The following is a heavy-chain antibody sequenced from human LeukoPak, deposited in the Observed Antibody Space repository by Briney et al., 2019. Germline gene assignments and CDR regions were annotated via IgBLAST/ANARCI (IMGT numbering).Heavy chain of an antibody. CDR3: ARVDTAMDPFDY. J-gene: IGHJ4*02. CDR2: INSDGSGT. Sequence: GGSLRLSCAASGFTFSNYWMHWVRQAPGKGLVWVSRINSDGSGTTYADSVKGRFTISRDNAKNTLYLQMNSLRAEDTAVYYCARVDTAMDPFDYWGQGTQVTVSS. CDR1: GFTFSNYW. D-gene: IGHD5-18*01. V-gene: IGHV3-74*01.